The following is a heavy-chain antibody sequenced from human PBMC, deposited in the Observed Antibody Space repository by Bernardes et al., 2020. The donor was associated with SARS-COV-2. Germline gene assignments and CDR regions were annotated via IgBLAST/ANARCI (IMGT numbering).Heavy chain of an antibody. D-gene: IGHD3-3*01. Sequence: ASVKVSCKASGYTFTNYGITWVRQAPGQGLEWMGWISTYNGNTNYAQKLQGRVTMTTDTSTSTAYMELRSLRSDDTAVYYCARARYDFWSGYYYYYGMDVWGQGTTVTVSS. CDR1: GYTFTNYG. V-gene: IGHV1-18*01. CDR3: ARARYDFWSGYYYYYGMDV. CDR2: ISTYNGNT. J-gene: IGHJ6*02.